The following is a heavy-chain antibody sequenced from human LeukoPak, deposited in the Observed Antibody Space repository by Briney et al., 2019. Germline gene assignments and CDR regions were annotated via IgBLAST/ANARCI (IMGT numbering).Heavy chain of an antibody. D-gene: IGHD3-22*01. CDR2: IIPIFGTA. CDR1: GGTFSSYA. Sequence: SVKVSCKASGGTFSSYAISWVRQAPGQGLEWMGGIIPIFGTANYAQRFQGRVTITADKSTSTAYMELSSLRSEDTAVYYCARVGSYYYDSSGYYFDYWGQGTLVTVSS. J-gene: IGHJ4*02. CDR3: ARVGSYYYDSSGYYFDY. V-gene: IGHV1-69*06.